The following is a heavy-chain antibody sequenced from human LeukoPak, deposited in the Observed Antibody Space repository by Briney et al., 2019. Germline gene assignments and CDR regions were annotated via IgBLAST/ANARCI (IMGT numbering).Heavy chain of an antibody. CDR1: GFTFSSYW. J-gene: IGHJ4*02. CDR3: ARDPYYYGSGSPPDY. Sequence: GGSLRLSCAASGFTFSSYWMSWVRQAPGKGLEWVANIKQDGSEKYYVDSVKGRFTISRDNAKNSLYLQMNSLRAEDTAVYYCARDPYYYGSGSPPDYWGQGTLVTVSS. D-gene: IGHD3-10*01. CDR2: IKQDGSEK. V-gene: IGHV3-7*01.